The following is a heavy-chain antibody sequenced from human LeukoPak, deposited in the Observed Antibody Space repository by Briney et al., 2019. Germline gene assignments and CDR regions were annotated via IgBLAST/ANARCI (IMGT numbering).Heavy chain of an antibody. CDR3: ARANLVTGYSSVRRWFDP. J-gene: IGHJ5*02. CDR2: ISDSGSDT. D-gene: IGHD6-19*01. V-gene: IGHV3-23*01. Sequence: GGSLRLSCAASGFTFSNYAMSWIPQAPGKGLEWVSSISDSGSDTYLADSVKGRFTISRDNSKNTLYLQMNSLRAEDTAVYYFARANLVTGYSSVRRWFDPWGQGTLVTVSS. CDR1: GFTFSNYA.